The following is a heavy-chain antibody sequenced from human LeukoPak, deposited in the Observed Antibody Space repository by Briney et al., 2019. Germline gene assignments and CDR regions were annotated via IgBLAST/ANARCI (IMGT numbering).Heavy chain of an antibody. D-gene: IGHD5-12*01. Sequence: GASVKISCKAFGYSLTNYYVHWVRQAPGQGLEWMGGINPSGGSTSYAQKFQGRITVTRDTYTNTVYMDLSSLRSEDTATYYCARGAPTTRIGAGRFDYWGQGSLLTVAS. V-gene: IGHV1-46*01. CDR2: INPSGGST. CDR3: ARGAPTTRIGAGRFDY. CDR1: GYSLTNYY. J-gene: IGHJ4*02.